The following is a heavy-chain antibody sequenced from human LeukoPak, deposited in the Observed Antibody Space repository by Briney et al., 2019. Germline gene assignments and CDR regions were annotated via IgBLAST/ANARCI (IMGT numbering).Heavy chain of an antibody. CDR3: ARVLAGHDAFDI. J-gene: IGHJ3*02. Sequence: SETLSLTCTVSGGSISSYYWSWIRQPPGKGLEWIGYIYYSGSTNYNPSLKSRVTISVDMSKNQFSLKLSSVTAADTAVYYCARVLAGHDAFDIWGQGTMVTVSS. D-gene: IGHD3-9*01. CDR2: IYYSGST. V-gene: IGHV4-59*01. CDR1: GGSISSYY.